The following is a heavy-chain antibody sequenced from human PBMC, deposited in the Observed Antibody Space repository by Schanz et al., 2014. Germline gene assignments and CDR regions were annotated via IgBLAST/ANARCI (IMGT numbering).Heavy chain of an antibody. CDR1: GYSFTEYF. Sequence: QVQLVQSGPAVKKPGASMKVSCLASGYSFTEYFLHWVRQAPGQGHEWMGWINPNSGETNYEQKFKGRVTLTSDTSISTAFMELSGLTSDDTATYFCARARYTGYDCSGYWGQGTLLIVSS. V-gene: IGHV1-2*02. CDR3: ARARYTGYDCSGY. D-gene: IGHD5-12*01. CDR2: INPNSGET. J-gene: IGHJ4*02.